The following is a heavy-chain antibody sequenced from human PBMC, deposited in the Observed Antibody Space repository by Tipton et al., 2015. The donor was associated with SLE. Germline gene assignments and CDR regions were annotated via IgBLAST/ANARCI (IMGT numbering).Heavy chain of an antibody. CDR1: ESSFSLFG. D-gene: IGHD2/OR15-2a*01. CDR2: IQFVGTKR. V-gene: IGHV3-30*02. J-gene: IGHJ5*01. Sequence: GSLRLSCAASESSFSLFGMHWVRQAPGKGLEWVAFIQFVGTKRNYADSVKGRFTISRDNAKNTLYLQMNSLRAEDTALYYCAKSGLSYLLRGQGPDSWGQGTLVTVSS. CDR3: AKSGLSYLLRGQGPDS.